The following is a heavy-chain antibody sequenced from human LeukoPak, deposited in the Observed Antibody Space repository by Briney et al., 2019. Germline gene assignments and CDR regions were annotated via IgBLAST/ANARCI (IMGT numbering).Heavy chain of an antibody. CDR2: ISGSGGST. CDR1: GFTFRNYG. V-gene: IGHV3-23*01. J-gene: IGHJ4*02. D-gene: IGHD1-26*01. CDR3: ARRRYSGSSQHFDY. Sequence: GGTLRLSCAASGFTFRNYGMSWVRQAPGKGLEWVSAISGSGGSTYYADSVKGRFTISRDNSKNTLYLQMNSLRAEDTAVYYCARRRYSGSSQHFDYWGQGTLVTVSS.